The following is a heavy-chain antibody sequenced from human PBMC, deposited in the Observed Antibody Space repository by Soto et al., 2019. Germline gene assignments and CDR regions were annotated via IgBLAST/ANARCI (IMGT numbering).Heavy chain of an antibody. Sequence: GGSLRLSCAASGFTFSNYNMNWVRQAPGKGLEWVSSISSSSSYIYYADSVKGRFTISRDNAKNSLYLQMNSLRAEDTAVYHCAKEGSSKWNYFDYWGQGTLVTVSS. CDR3: AKEGSSKWNYFDY. CDR2: ISSSSSYI. V-gene: IGHV3-21*04. J-gene: IGHJ4*02. D-gene: IGHD6-13*01. CDR1: GFTFSNYN.